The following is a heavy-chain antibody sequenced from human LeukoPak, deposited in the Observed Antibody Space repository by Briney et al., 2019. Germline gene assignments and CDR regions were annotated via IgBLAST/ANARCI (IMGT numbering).Heavy chain of an antibody. CDR2: IWYDGSNK. Sequence: PGGSLRLSCAASGFSFSTYGMHWVRQAPGEGLEWVAVIWYDGSNKYYTDSVKGRFTISRDNSKSTLSLQMNSLRVEDTAVYYCASGSSGSSSWSIAYWGQGTLVTVSS. J-gene: IGHJ4*02. CDR3: ASGSSGSSSWSIAY. CDR1: GFSFSTYG. D-gene: IGHD6-6*01. V-gene: IGHV3-33*01.